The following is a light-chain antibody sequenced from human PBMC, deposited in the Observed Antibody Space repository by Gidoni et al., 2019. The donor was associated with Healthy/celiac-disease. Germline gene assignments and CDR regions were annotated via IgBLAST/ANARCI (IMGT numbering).Light chain of an antibody. V-gene: IGKV3-11*01. J-gene: IGKJ1*01. CDR1: KSVSSY. CDR3: QQRSNFPLT. Sequence: EIVLTQSPATLSLSPGERATLSCRASKSVSSYLAWYKQKPGQAPSLLIYDASNRATGIPAMFSRSGSGTDFTLTIRCLEPEDFAVYYCQQRSNFPLTFGQWTKAEIK. CDR2: DAS.